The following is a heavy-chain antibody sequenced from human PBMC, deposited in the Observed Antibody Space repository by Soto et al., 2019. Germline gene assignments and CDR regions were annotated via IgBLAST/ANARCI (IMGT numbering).Heavy chain of an antibody. CDR1: GGTFSSYT. J-gene: IGHJ4*02. CDR3: AKSYSSSWYPLLSYYFDY. Sequence: SVKVSCKASGGTFSSYTISWVRQAPGQGLEWMGRIIPILGIANYAQKFQGRVTITADKSTSTAYMELSSLRSEDTAVYYCAKSYSSSWYPLLSYYFDYWGQGTLVTVSS. CDR2: IIPILGIA. V-gene: IGHV1-69*02. D-gene: IGHD6-13*01.